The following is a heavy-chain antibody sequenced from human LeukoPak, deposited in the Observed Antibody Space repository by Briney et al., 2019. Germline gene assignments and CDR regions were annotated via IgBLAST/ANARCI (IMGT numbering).Heavy chain of an antibody. CDR2: IYSGGST. V-gene: IGHV3-53*01. D-gene: IGHD1-1*01. Sequence: GGSLRLSCAASGFTVSSNYMSWVRQAPGKGLEWVSVIYSGGSTYYADSVKGRFTISRDNSKNTLYLQMNSLRAEDTAVYYCARAPIQPDLPGRYAFDIWGQGTMVTVSS. CDR1: GFTVSSNY. CDR3: ARAPIQPDLPGRYAFDI. J-gene: IGHJ3*02.